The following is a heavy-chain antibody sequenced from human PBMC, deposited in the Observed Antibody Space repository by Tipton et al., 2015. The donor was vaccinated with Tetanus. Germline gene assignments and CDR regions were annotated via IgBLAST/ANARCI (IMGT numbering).Heavy chain of an antibody. CDR1: GGSISSYY. D-gene: IGHD3-3*01. CDR3: ARGRQDDFWSGSLRPPNDY. CDR2: IYTSGST. J-gene: IGHJ4*02. Sequence: GLVKPSETLSLTCTVSGGSISSYYWSWIRQPAGKGLEWIGRIYTSGSTNYNPSLKSRVTMSVDTSKNQFSLKLSSVTAADTAVYYCARGRQDDFWSGSLRPPNDYWPRGTLVPVPS. V-gene: IGHV4-4*07.